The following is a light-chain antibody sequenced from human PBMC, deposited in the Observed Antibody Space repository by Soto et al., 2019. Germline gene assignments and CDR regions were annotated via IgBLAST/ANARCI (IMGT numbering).Light chain of an antibody. CDR1: SSNIGAGYD. CDR3: QSYDSSLSGLV. CDR2: GNS. V-gene: IGLV1-40*01. J-gene: IGLJ2*01. Sequence: QPVLTQPPSVSGALGQRVTISCTGSSSNIGAGYDVHWYQQLPGTAPKLLIYGNSNRPSGVPDRFSGSKSGTSASLAITGLQAEDEADYYCQSYDSSLSGLVFGGGTKVTVL.